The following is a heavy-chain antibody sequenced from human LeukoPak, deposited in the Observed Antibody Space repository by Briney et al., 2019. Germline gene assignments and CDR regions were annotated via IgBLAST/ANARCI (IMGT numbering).Heavy chain of an antibody. D-gene: IGHD5-18*01. J-gene: IGHJ4*02. CDR3: ARDRAMDDF. V-gene: IGHV3-30*04. CDR1: GFTFSSYA. Sequence: GGSLRLSCAASGFTFSSYAMHWVRQAPGKGLEWVAVISYDGSNKYYADSVKGRFTISRDNAKNSLYLQMNSLRAEDTAVYYCARDRAMDDFWGQGTLVAVSS. CDR2: ISYDGSNK.